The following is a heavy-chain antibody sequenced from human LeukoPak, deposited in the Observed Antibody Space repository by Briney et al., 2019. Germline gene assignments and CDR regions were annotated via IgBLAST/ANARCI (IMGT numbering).Heavy chain of an antibody. CDR1: GGSISSSSYY. CDR3: ARATWNGYMFDY. V-gene: IGHV4-39*07. J-gene: IGHJ4*02. Sequence: SETLSLTCTVSGGSISSSSYYWGWIRQPPGKALEWIGNIFYSGSTYYSPSLKSRVTISLDTSRNQFSLKLNSVTAADTAVYYCARATWNGYMFDYWGQGSLVTVTS. CDR2: IFYSGST. D-gene: IGHD5-24*01.